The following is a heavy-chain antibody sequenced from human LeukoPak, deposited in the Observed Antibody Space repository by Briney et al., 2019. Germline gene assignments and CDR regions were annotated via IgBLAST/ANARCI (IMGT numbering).Heavy chain of an antibody. CDR1: GFTFSIYE. V-gene: IGHV3-48*03. J-gene: IGHJ4*02. CDR2: ISSTGSTK. CDR3: ATLTVASPFDY. D-gene: IGHD5-12*01. Sequence: PGGSLRLSCAASGFTFSIYEMYWVRQVPGKGLEWVSYISSTGSTKYYADSVKGRFTISRDNAENSLYLQMNSLRAEDTAVYYCATLTVASPFDYWGQGALVTVSS.